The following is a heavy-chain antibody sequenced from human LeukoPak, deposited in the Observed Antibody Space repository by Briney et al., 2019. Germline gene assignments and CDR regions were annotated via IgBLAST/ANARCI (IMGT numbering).Heavy chain of an antibody. CDR1: GYSFTSYW. CDR2: IYPADSNT. V-gene: IGHV5-51*01. J-gene: IGHJ4*02. CDR3: ARRRAVAGHYYFDF. Sequence: GESLKISCEGSGYSFTSYWIGWVRQMPGKGLEWMGIIYPADSNTRYSPSFQGQVTISADKSISTAYLQWSGLKASDTAMYYCARRRAVAGHYYFDFWGQGTLVTVSS. D-gene: IGHD6-19*01.